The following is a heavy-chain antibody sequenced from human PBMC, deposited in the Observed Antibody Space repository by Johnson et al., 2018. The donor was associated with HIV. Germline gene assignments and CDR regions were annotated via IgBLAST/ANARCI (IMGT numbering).Heavy chain of an antibody. V-gene: IGHV3-20*04. D-gene: IGHD4-17*01. Sequence: VQLVESGGGVVRPGGSLRLSCAASGFTFHDYVMNWVRQAPGKGLEWVSGVNWNGGSTGYADSVKGRFTISRDNAKNSLYLQMKSLRAEDTAVYYCASYGDYKSSDAFDIWGQGTMVTVSS. CDR2: VNWNGGST. J-gene: IGHJ3*02. CDR1: GFTFHDYV. CDR3: ASYGDYKSSDAFDI.